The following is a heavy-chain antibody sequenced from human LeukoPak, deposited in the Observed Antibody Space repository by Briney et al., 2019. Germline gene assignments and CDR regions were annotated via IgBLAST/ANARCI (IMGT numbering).Heavy chain of an antibody. D-gene: IGHD6-13*01. CDR3: ARAGSSWYRLDY. Sequence: GGSLRLSCAASGFTFSSYGMHWVRQAPGKGLEWVSSISSSSSYIYYADSVKGRFTISRDNAKNSLYLQMNSLRAEDTAVYYCARAGSSWYRLDYWGQGTLVTVSS. V-gene: IGHV3-21*01. CDR1: GFTFSSYG. CDR2: ISSSSSYI. J-gene: IGHJ4*02.